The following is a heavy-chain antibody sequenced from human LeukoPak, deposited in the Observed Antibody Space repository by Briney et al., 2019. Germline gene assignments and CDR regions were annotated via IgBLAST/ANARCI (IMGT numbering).Heavy chain of an antibody. J-gene: IGHJ6*02. CDR3: ARSCRYYDSSGYYYSVMRDGMDV. Sequence: SVKVSCKASGGTFSSYAISWVRQAPGQGLEWMGGIIPIFGTANYAQKFQGRVTITADESTSTAYMELSSLRSEDTAVYYCARSCRYYDSSGYYYSVMRDGMDVWGQGTTVTVSS. CDR2: IIPIFGTA. V-gene: IGHV1-69*01. D-gene: IGHD3-22*01. CDR1: GGTFSSYA.